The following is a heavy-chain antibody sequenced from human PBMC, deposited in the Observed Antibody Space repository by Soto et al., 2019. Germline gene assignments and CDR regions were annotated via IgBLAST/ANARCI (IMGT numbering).Heavy chain of an antibody. CDR1: GFTFSDYY. CDR3: ARVVSYQGWFDP. V-gene: IGHV3-11*01. D-gene: IGHD1-26*01. CDR2: ISSSGSTI. Sequence: VGSLRLSCAASGFTFSDYYMSWIRQAPGKGLEGVSYISSSGSTIYYADSVKGLFTISRDNAKNSLYLQMNSLRAEDTAVYYCARVVSYQGWFDPWGQGTLVTVSS. J-gene: IGHJ5*02.